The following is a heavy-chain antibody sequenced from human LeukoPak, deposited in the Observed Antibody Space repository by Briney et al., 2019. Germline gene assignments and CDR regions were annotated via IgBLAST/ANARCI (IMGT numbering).Heavy chain of an antibody. J-gene: IGHJ4*02. V-gene: IGHV3-72*01. CDR3: TTDHVVVPAAYRGPNDY. Sequence: GGSLRLSCAASGFTFSDHYMDWVRQAPGKGLEWVGRTRNKVNNYTTEYAASVKGRFTISRDDSKNTLYLQMNSLKTEDTAVYYCTTDHVVVPAAYRGPNDYWGQGTLVTVSS. CDR1: GFTFSDHY. CDR2: TRNKVNNYTT. D-gene: IGHD2-2*01.